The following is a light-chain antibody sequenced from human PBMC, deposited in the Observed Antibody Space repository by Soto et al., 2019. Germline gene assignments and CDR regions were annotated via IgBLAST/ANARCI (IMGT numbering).Light chain of an antibody. Sequence: ETVMTQSPATLCVSPGDRVTLSCRASQSINGNLAWYQRKPSQVPRLLIYGTSVRATGIPARFSGSGSGTEFTLTISSLQSEDFAVYYCQQYNDWYTFGQGTKLEIK. CDR3: QQYNDWYT. J-gene: IGKJ2*01. CDR2: GTS. CDR1: QSINGN. V-gene: IGKV3-15*01.